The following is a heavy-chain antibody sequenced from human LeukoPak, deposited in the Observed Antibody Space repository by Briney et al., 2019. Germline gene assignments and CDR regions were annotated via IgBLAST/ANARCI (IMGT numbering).Heavy chain of an antibody. J-gene: IGHJ5*02. D-gene: IGHD5-12*01. CDR2: ISAYNGNT. Sequence: ASVKVSCKASGYAFTSYGISWVRQAPGQGLEWMGWISAYNGNTNHAQKLQGRVTMTTDTSTSTAYMELRSLRSDDTAVYYCARDKEGYSGYGPWGQGTLVTVSS. CDR3: ARDKEGYSGYGP. CDR1: GYAFTSYG. V-gene: IGHV1-18*01.